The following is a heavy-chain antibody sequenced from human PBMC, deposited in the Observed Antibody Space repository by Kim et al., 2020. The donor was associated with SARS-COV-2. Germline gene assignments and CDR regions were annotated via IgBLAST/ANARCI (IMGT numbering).Heavy chain of an antibody. CDR2: INQYGSEK. CDR1: GFTLSSYW. V-gene: IGHV3-7*03. Sequence: GGSLRLSCAASGFTLSSYWMNWVRQAPGKGLEWVANINQYGSEKNYVDSVKGRFTISRDNAKNSLYLQVDTLRAEDTAVYYCARGNSSGYDHAFDIWGQGTMITVSS. CDR3: ARGNSSGYDHAFDI. D-gene: IGHD6-25*01. J-gene: IGHJ3*02.